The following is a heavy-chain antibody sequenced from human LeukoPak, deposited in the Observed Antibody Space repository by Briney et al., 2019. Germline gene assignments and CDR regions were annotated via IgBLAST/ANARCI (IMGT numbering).Heavy chain of an antibody. V-gene: IGHV3-11*04. CDR1: GFTFSDYY. J-gene: IGHJ4*02. Sequence: GGSLRLSCGASGFTFSDYYMSWLRQAPGKGLEWVSYISGSGSTTYYADSVKGRFTISRDNAKNSLYLQMNSLRAEDTAVYYCARRDFDWLKWMVRPIDYWGQGTLVTVSS. CDR2: ISGSGSTT. D-gene: IGHD3-9*01. CDR3: ARRDFDWLKWMVRPIDY.